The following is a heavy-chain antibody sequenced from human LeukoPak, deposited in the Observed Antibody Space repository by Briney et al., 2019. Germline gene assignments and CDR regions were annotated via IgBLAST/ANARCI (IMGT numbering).Heavy chain of an antibody. V-gene: IGHV3-20*04. CDR3: ARGPTRYYYDSSGYYYSEYFQH. CDR1: GFTLDDYG. J-gene: IGHJ1*01. CDR2: INWNGGST. D-gene: IGHD3-22*01. Sequence: GGSLRLSCAASGFTLDDYGMSWVRQAPGKGLEWVSGINWNGGSTGYADSVKGRFTISRDNAKNSLYLQMNSLRAEDTALYYCARGPTRYYYDSSGYYYSEYFQHWGQGTLVTVSS.